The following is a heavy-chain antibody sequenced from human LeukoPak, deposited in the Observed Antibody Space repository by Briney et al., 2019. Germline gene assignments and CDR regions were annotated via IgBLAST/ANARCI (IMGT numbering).Heavy chain of an antibody. CDR1: GGSISSYY. J-gene: IGHJ4*02. V-gene: IGHV4-59*01. Sequence: SETLSLTCTVSGGSISSYYWSWIRQPPGKRLEWIGYIYYSGSTNYNPSLKSRVTISIDTSKNHFSLNLSSVTAADTALYYCARGETRNYFDYWGQGTLVTVSS. CDR3: ARGETRNYFDY. CDR2: IYYSGST.